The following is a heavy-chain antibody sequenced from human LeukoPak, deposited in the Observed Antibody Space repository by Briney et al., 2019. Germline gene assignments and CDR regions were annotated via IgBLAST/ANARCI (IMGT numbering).Heavy chain of an antibody. D-gene: IGHD2-2*01. CDR3: ARSFYGHDPYYCYMDV. J-gene: IGHJ6*03. CDR1: GFTFSSYE. Sequence: PGGSLRLSCVASGFTFSSYEMNWVRQAPGKGLEWVSYISSSGLTIYYADSAEGRFTISRDNAKNSLYLQMNSLRAEDTAVYYCARSFYGHDPYYCYMDVWGKGTTVTVSS. CDR2: ISSSGLTI. V-gene: IGHV3-48*03.